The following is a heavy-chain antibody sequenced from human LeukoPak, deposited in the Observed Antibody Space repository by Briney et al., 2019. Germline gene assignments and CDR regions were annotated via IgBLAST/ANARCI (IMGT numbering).Heavy chain of an antibody. Sequence: SETLSLTCAVYGGSFSNYYWGWIRQPPGKGLEWIGSIYYSGSTYYNPSLKSRVTISVDTSKNQFSLKLSSVTAADTAVYYCARRELRYFDWAMDAWGKGTTVTISS. D-gene: IGHD3-9*01. CDR1: GGSFSNYY. CDR3: ARRELRYFDWAMDA. CDR2: IYYSGST. V-gene: IGHV4-39*01. J-gene: IGHJ6*03.